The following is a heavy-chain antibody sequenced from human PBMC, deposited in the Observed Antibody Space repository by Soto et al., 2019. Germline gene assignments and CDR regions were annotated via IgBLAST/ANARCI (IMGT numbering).Heavy chain of an antibody. J-gene: IGHJ5*02. CDR1: GYTFPSYG. Sequence: ASVQVSCKASGYTFPSYGISWVRQAPGQGLEWMGWISAYNGNTNYAQKLQGRVTMTTDTSTSTAYMELRSLRSDDTAVYYCARDKGAAAGIFNWFDPWGQGTLVTVSS. D-gene: IGHD6-13*01. CDR3: ARDKGAAAGIFNWFDP. CDR2: ISAYNGNT. V-gene: IGHV1-18*04.